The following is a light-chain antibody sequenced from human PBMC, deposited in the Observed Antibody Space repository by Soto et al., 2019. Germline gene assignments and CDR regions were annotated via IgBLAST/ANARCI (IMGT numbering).Light chain of an antibody. CDR3: LQDYNYPYT. CDR1: QGIRND. J-gene: IGKJ2*01. Sequence: AIQMTQSPSSLSASVGDRVTITCRASQGIRNDLGWYQQKPGKAPKLLIYAASSLQSGVPSRFSGXXXXTXXXLTISSLQPEDFATYYCLQDYNYPYTFGQGTKLEIK. CDR2: AAS. V-gene: IGKV1-6*01.